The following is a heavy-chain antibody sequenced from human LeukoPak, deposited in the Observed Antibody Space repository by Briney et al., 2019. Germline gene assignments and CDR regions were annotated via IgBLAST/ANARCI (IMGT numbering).Heavy chain of an antibody. CDR2: IYYSGST. CDR3: VGATNWFDP. V-gene: IGHV4-59*01. CDR1: GGSISSYY. J-gene: IGHJ5*02. Sequence: SETLSLTCTVSGGSISSYYWSWIRQPPGKGLEWIGYIYYSGSTNYNPSLKSRVTISVDTSKNQFSLKLSSVTAADTAVYYCVGATNWFDPWGQGTLVTVSS. D-gene: IGHD1-26*01.